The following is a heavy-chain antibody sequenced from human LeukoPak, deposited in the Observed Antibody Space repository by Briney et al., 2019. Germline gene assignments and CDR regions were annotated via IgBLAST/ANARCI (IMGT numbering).Heavy chain of an antibody. J-gene: IGHJ4*02. Sequence: GASVKVSCKASGYTFTGYYMHWVRQAPGKGLEWMGGFDPEDGETIYAQKFQGRVTMTEDTSTDTAYMELSSLRSEDTAVYYCATDRYGYSSTYGYWGQGTLVTVSS. D-gene: IGHD5-18*01. V-gene: IGHV1-24*01. CDR3: ATDRYGYSSTYGY. CDR1: GYTFTGYY. CDR2: FDPEDGET.